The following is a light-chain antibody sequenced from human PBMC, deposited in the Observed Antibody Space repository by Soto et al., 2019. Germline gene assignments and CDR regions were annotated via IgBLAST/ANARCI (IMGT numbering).Light chain of an antibody. J-gene: IGKJ4*01. Sequence: HSPCSLSVSPGEGGTLSCRASQGIGDTLAWYQHKPGQTPRLIIYDTSNRATGVPTRFSGSRSGAELTPTIPSPHSEDFEVYYCQNYNKWKLTFGGGNKVDIK. CDR1: QGIGDT. CDR3: QNYNKWKLT. V-gene: IGKV3-15*01. CDR2: DTS.